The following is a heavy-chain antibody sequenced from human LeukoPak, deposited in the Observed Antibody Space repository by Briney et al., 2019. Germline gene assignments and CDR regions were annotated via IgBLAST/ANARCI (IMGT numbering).Heavy chain of an antibody. CDR2: ISGGGGST. CDR3: AKGGKWDVTPFDY. J-gene: IGHJ4*02. CDR1: GFTFTSYP. D-gene: IGHD1-26*01. Sequence: GGSLRLTCAASGFTFTSYPMNWVRQAPGKGLEWVSTISGGGGSTYYADSVKGRFTISRDNSKNTLYLQVNSLRAEDTAVYYCAKGGKWDVTPFDYWGQGTLVTVSS. V-gene: IGHV3-23*01.